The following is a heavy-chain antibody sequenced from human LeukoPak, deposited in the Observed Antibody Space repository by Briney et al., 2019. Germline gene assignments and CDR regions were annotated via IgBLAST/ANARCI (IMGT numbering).Heavy chain of an antibody. Sequence: QPGGSLRLSCAASGFTFSSYAMHWVRQAPGKGLEWVAVISYDGSNKYYADSVKGRFTISRDNSKNTLYLQMNSLRAEDTAVYYCARTPSRADYFDYWGQGTLVTVSS. CDR3: ARTPSRADYFDY. CDR2: ISYDGSNK. D-gene: IGHD6-13*01. V-gene: IGHV3-30*04. CDR1: GFTFSSYA. J-gene: IGHJ4*02.